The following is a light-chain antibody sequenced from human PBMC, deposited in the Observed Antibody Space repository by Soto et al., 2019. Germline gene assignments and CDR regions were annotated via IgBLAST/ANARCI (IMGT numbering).Light chain of an antibody. Sequence: DIQMTQSPSSVSASVGDRVPMTCRASQGISSWLVWYQQKPGKAPKLLIYAASSLQSGVPSRFSGSGSGTDFTLTISGLQPEDLATYYCQQANSFPWTFGQGTKVDIK. CDR2: AAS. CDR1: QGISSW. J-gene: IGKJ1*01. CDR3: QQANSFPWT. V-gene: IGKV1-12*01.